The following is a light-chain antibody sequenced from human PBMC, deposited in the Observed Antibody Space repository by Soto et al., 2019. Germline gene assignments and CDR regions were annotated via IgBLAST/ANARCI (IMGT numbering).Light chain of an antibody. CDR3: QQSYSTPIT. V-gene: IGKV3-11*01. Sequence: EIVMTQSPATLSVSPGERATLSCRASQYIGSNLAWYQQKPGQAPRLLIYDASNRATGIPARFSGSGSGTDFTLTISSLEPEDFATYYCQQSYSTPITFGQGTRLEIK. CDR1: QYIGSN. J-gene: IGKJ5*01. CDR2: DAS.